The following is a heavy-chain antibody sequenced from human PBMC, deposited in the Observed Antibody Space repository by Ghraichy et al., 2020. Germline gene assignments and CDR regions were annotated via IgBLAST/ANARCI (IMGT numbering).Heavy chain of an antibody. V-gene: IGHV3-23*01. CDR3: ARSSSGWGCFDP. D-gene: IGHD6-19*01. J-gene: IGHJ5*02. CDR1: GFTFSSYA. Sequence: GGSLRLSCAASGFTFSSYAMSWVRQAPGKGLEWVSSISGNGGSTHYADSVKGRFTISRDNSKNTLYLQMNSLRAEETAVYYCARSSSGWGCFDPWGQGTLVTVSS. CDR2: ISGNGGST.